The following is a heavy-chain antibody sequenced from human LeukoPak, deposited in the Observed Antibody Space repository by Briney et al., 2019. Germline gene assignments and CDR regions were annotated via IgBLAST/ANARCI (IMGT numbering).Heavy chain of an antibody. J-gene: IGHJ4*02. CDR3: ARSRGTTMVTRLDY. CDR1: GGSISNYY. V-gene: IGHV4-4*07. CDR2: INTSGST. D-gene: IGHD5-18*01. Sequence: PSETLSLTCTVSGGSISNYYWSWIRQPAGKGLEWIGRINTSGSTDYNPSLKSRVTMSVDTSKNQFSLKLSSLTAADTAVYYCARSRGTTMVTRLDYWGQGTLVTVSS.